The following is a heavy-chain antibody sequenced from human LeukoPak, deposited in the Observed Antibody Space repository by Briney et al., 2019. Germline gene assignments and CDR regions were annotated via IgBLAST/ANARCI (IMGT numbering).Heavy chain of an antibody. D-gene: IGHD5-18*01. CDR1: GFTFDDYA. J-gene: IGHJ4*02. Sequence: PGGSLRLSCAASGFTFDDYAMHWVRQAPGKGLEWVSGISWNSGNIGYADPVKGRFAISRDSAKNSLYLQMNSLRAEDMALYYCAKGYSYDMTYYFDYWGQGTLVTVSS. V-gene: IGHV3-9*03. CDR2: ISWNSGNI. CDR3: AKGYSYDMTYYFDY.